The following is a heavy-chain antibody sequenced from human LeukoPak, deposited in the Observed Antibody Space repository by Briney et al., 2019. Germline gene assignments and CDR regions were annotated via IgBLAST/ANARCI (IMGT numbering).Heavy chain of an antibody. Sequence: SVKVSCKASGGTFSGYAISWVRQAPGQGLEWMGGIIPIFGTANYAQKFQGRVTITADESTSTAYMELSSLRSEDTAVYYCARETVEEMATIASLGIEYYFDYWGQGTLVTVSS. D-gene: IGHD5-24*01. CDR2: IIPIFGTA. V-gene: IGHV1-69*13. J-gene: IGHJ4*02. CDR3: ARETVEEMATIASLGIEYYFDY. CDR1: GGTFSGYA.